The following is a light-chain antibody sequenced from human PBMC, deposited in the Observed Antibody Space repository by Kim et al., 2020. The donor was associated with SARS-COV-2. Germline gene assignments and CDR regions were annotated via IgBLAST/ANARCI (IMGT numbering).Light chain of an antibody. CDR2: WAS. J-gene: IGKJ2*01. CDR3: QQYYSTPPYT. V-gene: IGKV4-1*01. CDR1: QSVLYSSNNKNY. Sequence: ATINCKSSQSVLYSSNNKNYLAWYQQKPGQPPKLLIYWASTRESGVPDRFSVSGSGTDFTLTISSLQAEDVAVYYCQQYYSTPPYTFGQGTKLEI.